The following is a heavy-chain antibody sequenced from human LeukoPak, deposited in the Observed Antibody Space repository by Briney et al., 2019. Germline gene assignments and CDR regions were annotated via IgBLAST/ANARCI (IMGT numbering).Heavy chain of an antibody. D-gene: IGHD2-15*01. J-gene: IGHJ5*02. CDR2: INYSGNT. V-gene: IGHV4-39*07. CDR1: GGSISTSSYY. CDR3: ARGRGGGGSSNNWFDP. Sequence: SETLSLTCTVSGGSISTSSYYWGWIRQPPGKGLEWIGSINYSGNTYYNPSLKSRVTITVDTSKNQFSLKLSSVTAADTAVYFCARGRGGGGSSNNWFDPWGQGTLVTVSS.